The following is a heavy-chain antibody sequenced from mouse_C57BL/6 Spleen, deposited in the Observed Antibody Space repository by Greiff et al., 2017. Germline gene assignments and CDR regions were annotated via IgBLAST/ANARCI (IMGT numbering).Heavy chain of an antibody. CDR2: INPSSGYT. D-gene: IGHD4-1*01. CDR3: ARSGNWDWYFDV. CDR1: GYTFTSYT. V-gene: IGHV1-4*01. Sequence: QVQLKESGAELARPGASVKMSCKASGYTFTSYTMHWVKQRPGQGLEWIGYINPSSGYTKYNQKFKDKATLTADKSSSTAYMQLSSLTSEDSAVYYCARSGNWDWYFDVWGTGTTVTVSS. J-gene: IGHJ1*03.